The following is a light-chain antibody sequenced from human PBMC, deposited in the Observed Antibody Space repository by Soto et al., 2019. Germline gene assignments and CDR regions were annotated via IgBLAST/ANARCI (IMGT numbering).Light chain of an antibody. Sequence: QSVLTQPPSVSAAPGQKVTISCSGSSSNIGNNYVSWYQQLPGTAPKLLIYENNKRPSGIPDRFSGSKSGTSATLGITGFQTGDEADYYCGTWDSSLSAAYVFGTGTKLTVL. CDR2: ENN. CDR1: SSNIGNNY. V-gene: IGLV1-51*02. CDR3: GTWDSSLSAAYV. J-gene: IGLJ1*01.